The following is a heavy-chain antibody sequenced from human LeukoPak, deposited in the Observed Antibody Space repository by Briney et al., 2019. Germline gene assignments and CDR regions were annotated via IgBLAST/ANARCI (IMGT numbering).Heavy chain of an antibody. CDR2: ISGSGGST. J-gene: IGHJ6*03. V-gene: IGHV3-23*01. D-gene: IGHD1-26*01. CDR3: ARDGYSGSYYRLYYFFMDV. CDR1: GFTFSRYA. Sequence: GGSLRLSCAASGFTFSRYAMSWVRQAPGKGLEWVSAISGSGGSTNYAGSVKGRFTISRDNSENTLYLQMNSLRGEDTAVYYCARDGYSGSYYRLYYFFMDVWGKGTTVTVSS.